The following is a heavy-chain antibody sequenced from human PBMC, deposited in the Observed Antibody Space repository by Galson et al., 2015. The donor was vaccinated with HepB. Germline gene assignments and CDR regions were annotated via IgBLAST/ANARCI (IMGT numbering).Heavy chain of an antibody. CDR3: ARYVYYDSSGYASYYFDY. Sequence: SVKVSCKASGYTFTGYYMHWVRQAPGQGLEWMGRINPNSGDTNYAQKFQGRVTMTRDTSISTAYMELSRLRSDDTAVYYCARYVYYDSSGYASYYFDYWGQGTLVTVSS. CDR1: GYTFTGYY. V-gene: IGHV1-2*06. D-gene: IGHD3-22*01. J-gene: IGHJ4*02. CDR2: INPNSGDT.